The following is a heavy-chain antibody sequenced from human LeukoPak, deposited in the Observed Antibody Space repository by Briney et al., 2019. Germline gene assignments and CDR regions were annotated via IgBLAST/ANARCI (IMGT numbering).Heavy chain of an antibody. D-gene: IGHD1-1*01. CDR2: IYSGGST. Sequence: GGSLRLSCAASGLTVSSNFMSWVRQAPGKGLEWVSVIYSGGSTYYADSVRGRFTISTDHSKNTLYLQMNSLRAEDTAVYYCARADFNEDAFDIWGQGTMVTVSS. V-gene: IGHV3-53*01. CDR1: GLTVSSNF. CDR3: ARADFNEDAFDI. J-gene: IGHJ3*02.